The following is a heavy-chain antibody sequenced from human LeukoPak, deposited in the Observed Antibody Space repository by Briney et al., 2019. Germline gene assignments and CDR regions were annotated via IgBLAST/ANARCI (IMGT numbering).Heavy chain of an antibody. V-gene: IGHV3-13*05. D-gene: IGHD3-10*01. CDR3: ARGLWSGGYYFDY. Sequence: GRPLRLSCAASRFTFRSYDMHWVRQAPRKGLEWVSAIATAGDPYYPGSAKGRFTLSRETAKNSFYLQMNSLRAWDTAVYFTARGLWSGGYYFDYWGQGTLVTVSS. CDR2: IATAGDP. CDR1: RFTFRSYD. J-gene: IGHJ4*02.